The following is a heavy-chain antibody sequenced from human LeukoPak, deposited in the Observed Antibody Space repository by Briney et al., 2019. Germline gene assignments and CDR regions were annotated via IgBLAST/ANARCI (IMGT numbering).Heavy chain of an antibody. CDR2: MYHSGSTYYHSGST. D-gene: IGHD3-10*01. Sequence: SETLSLTCTVSGGSISSSSYYWGWIRQPPGKGLEWIGSMYHSGSTYYHSGSTYYNPSLKSRVTISEDTSKNQFSLKMSSVTAADTAVYYCARVRGSYYAPYFDYWGQGTLVTVSS. CDR3: ARVRGSYYAPYFDY. CDR1: GGSISSSSYY. J-gene: IGHJ4*02. V-gene: IGHV4-39*07.